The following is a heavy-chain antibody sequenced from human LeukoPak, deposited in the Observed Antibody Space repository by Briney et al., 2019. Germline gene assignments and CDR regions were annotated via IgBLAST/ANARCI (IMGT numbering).Heavy chain of an antibody. CDR1: GYTFTSHY. D-gene: IGHD3-10*01. Sequence: ASVKVSCKASGYTFTSHYMHWVRQAPGQGPEWMGITNPSAGSTSHAQKFQGRVTMTRDTSTSTVYMELSSLRSEDTAVYYCTRDRTYYPGSGSFSYYYYGMDVWGQGTTVIVSS. V-gene: IGHV1-46*01. CDR3: TRDRTYYPGSGSFSYYYYGMDV. CDR2: TNPSAGST. J-gene: IGHJ6*02.